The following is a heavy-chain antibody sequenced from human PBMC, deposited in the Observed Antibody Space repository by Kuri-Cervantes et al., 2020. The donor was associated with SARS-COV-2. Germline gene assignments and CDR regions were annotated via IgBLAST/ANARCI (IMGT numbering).Heavy chain of an antibody. D-gene: IGHD4-11*01. CDR1: GFTFSDYY. CDR2: ISYDGSNK. V-gene: IGHV3-30*18. J-gene: IGHJ6*02. Sequence: GGSLRLSCEASGFTFSDYYMGWIRQAPGKGLEWVAVISYDGSNKYYADSVKGRFTISRDNSKNTLYLQMNSLRAEDTAVYYCAKPHYSKAYYYYGMDVWGQGTTVTVSS. CDR3: AKPHYSKAYYYYGMDV.